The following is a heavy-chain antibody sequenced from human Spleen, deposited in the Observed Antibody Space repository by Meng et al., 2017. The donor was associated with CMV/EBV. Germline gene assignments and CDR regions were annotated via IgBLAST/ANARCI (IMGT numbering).Heavy chain of an antibody. V-gene: IGHV5-51*01. J-gene: IGHJ4*02. CDR2: IYPGDSDT. Sequence: GESLKISCTGSGYSFTNYWIGWVRQVPGKGLEWMAIIYPGDSDTRYSPSFQGLVTISADKSNSTAYLQWSSLKASDTATYYCSRLGYCTNGVCYSWYYWGQGTVVTVSS. D-gene: IGHD2-8*01. CDR1: GYSFTNYW. CDR3: SRLGYCTNGVCYSWYY.